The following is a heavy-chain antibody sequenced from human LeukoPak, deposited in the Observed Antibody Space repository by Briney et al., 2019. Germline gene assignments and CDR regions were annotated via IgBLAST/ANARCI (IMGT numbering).Heavy chain of an antibody. CDR3: AKDRAAYSGARGFDY. J-gene: IGHJ4*02. D-gene: IGHD5-12*01. V-gene: IGHV3-23*01. CDR1: GFTFSSYA. Sequence: GGSLRLSCAASGFTFSSYAMSWVRQAPGKGLEWASHISAGGGTTYYADSVKGRFTISRDNSKNTLYLQMNSLRAEDTAVYYCAKDRAAYSGARGFDYWGQGTLATVSS. CDR2: ISAGGGTT.